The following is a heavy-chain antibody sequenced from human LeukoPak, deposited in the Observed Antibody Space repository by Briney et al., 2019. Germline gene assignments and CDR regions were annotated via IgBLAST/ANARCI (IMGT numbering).Heavy chain of an antibody. V-gene: IGHV3-33*01. CDR3: ARDWHSRDIDY. Sequence: GGSQRLSCAASGFTFSSYGMHWVRQAPGKGLEWVAVTWYDENSKYYADSVKGRFTISRDNSKNALYLQMNSLRAEDTAMYYCARDWHSRDIDYWGQGTLVTVSS. J-gene: IGHJ4*02. CDR2: TWYDENSK. CDR1: GFTFSSYG. D-gene: IGHD3-22*01.